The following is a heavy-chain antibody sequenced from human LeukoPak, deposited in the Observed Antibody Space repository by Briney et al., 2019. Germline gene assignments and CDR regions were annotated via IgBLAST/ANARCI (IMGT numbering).Heavy chain of an antibody. Sequence: GGSPRLSCAASGFTFTNAWMSWVRQAPRKGLEWVGRIKSKTDGGTTDYAAPVKGRFTISRDDSKNTLYLQMNSLKTEDTAVYYCTTVSKPRISSGYYHTSFDYWGQGTLVTVSS. J-gene: IGHJ4*02. CDR2: IKSKTDGGTT. V-gene: IGHV3-15*01. CDR1: GFTFTNAW. CDR3: TTVSKPRISSGYYHTSFDY. D-gene: IGHD3-22*01.